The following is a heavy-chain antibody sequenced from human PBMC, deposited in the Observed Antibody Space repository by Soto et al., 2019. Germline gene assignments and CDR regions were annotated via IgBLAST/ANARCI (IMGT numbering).Heavy chain of an antibody. J-gene: IGHJ6*03. CDR3: ARDVREEQWLAYYYYYYMAV. D-gene: IGHD6-19*01. V-gene: IGHV3-48*01. CDR1: GFTFSSYS. CDR2: ISSSSSTI. Sequence: PGGSLRLSCAASGFTFSSYSMNWVRQAPGKGLEWVSYISSSSSTIYYADSVKGRFTISRDNAKNSLYLQMNSLGAEDTAVYYCARDVREEQWLAYYYYYYMAVWGKGTTVTVSS.